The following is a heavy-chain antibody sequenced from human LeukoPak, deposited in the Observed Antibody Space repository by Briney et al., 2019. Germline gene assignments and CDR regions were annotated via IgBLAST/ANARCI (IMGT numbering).Heavy chain of an antibody. D-gene: IGHD1-26*01. CDR1: GFTVSSNY. V-gene: IGHV3-66*01. J-gene: IGHJ4*02. CDR2: IYSGGST. Sequence: PGGSLRLSCAASGFTVSSNYMSWVRQAPGKGLECVSVIYSGGSTYYADSVKGRFTISRDNSKNTLYLQMNSLRAEDTAVYYCARGKGTTTFDYWGQGTLVTVSS. CDR3: ARGKGTTTFDY.